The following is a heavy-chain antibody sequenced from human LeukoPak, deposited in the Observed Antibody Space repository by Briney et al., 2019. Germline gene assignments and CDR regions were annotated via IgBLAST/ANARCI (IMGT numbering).Heavy chain of an antibody. J-gene: IGHJ6*02. CDR2: INHSGST. CDR1: SGFFSGYY. D-gene: IGHD5-12*01. CDR3: ARGPRGDDRHYYYGMDV. V-gene: IGHV4-34*01. Sequence: PSETLSLTCVVHSGFFSGYYWSWVRQPPGKGLEWIGEINHSGSTNYSPSLNSRVTISIDTSKNPFSLTVNSVTAADTAVYYCARGPRGDDRHYYYGMDVWGQGTTVTVSS.